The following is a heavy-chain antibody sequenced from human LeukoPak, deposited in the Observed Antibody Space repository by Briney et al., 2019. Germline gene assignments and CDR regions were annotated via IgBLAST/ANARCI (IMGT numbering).Heavy chain of an antibody. CDR3: ARDQRRFYSSRLSDAFDI. V-gene: IGHV1-69*13. D-gene: IGHD6-13*01. CDR1: GGTFSSYA. CDR2: IIPIFGTA. Sequence: GASVKVSCKASGGTFSSYAISWVRQSPGQGLEWMGGIIPIFGTANYAQKFQGRVTITADESTSTAYMELSSLRSEDTAVYYCARDQRRFYSSRLSDAFDIWGQGTMVTVSS. J-gene: IGHJ3*02.